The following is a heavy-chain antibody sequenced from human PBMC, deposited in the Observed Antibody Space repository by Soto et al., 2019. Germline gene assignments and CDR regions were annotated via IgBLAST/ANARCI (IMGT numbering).Heavy chain of an antibody. CDR1: CGSVSSGSYY. CDR2: IYYSGST. V-gene: IGHV4-61*01. Sequence: SETLSLTCTVSCGSVSSGSYYWSWIRQPPGKGLEWIGYIYYSGSTNYNPSLKSRVTISVDTSKNQFSLKLSSVTAADTAVYYFARNYYDSSAYYRADWFDPWGQGTLVTVSS. CDR3: ARNYYDSSAYYRADWFDP. D-gene: IGHD3-22*01. J-gene: IGHJ5*02.